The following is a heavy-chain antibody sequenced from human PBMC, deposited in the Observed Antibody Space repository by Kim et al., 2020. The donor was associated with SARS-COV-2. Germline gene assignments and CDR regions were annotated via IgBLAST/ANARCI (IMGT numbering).Heavy chain of an antibody. CDR2: IKQDGSEK. V-gene: IGHV3-7*01. CDR1: GFTFSSYW. J-gene: IGHJ4*02. Sequence: GGSLRLSCAASGFTFSSYWMSWVRQAPGKGLEWVSNIKQDGSEKYYVDSVKGRFTISRDNAKNSLYLQMNSLRAEDTAVYYCAIDLYYDFWSGYYLGTNPYWGQGTLVTVSS. D-gene: IGHD3-3*01. CDR3: AIDLYYDFWSGYYLGTNPY.